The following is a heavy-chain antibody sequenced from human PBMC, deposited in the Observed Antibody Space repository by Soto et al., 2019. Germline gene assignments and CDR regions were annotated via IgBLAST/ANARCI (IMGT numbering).Heavy chain of an antibody. V-gene: IGHV1-69*08. D-gene: IGHD4-4*01. Sequence: QVQLVQSGAEVKKPGSSVKVSCKASGGTFSTYTITWVRQAPGQGLEWMGRIIPIIGIINYAKKFQGRVTISDDKFTXXXXXXXXXXXXXXTAXXXCAGDPDSHYNDSHASSYPWGQGTLVTVSS. CDR3: AGDPDSHYNDSHASSYP. CDR1: GGTFSTYT. J-gene: IGHJ5*02. CDR2: IIPIIGII.